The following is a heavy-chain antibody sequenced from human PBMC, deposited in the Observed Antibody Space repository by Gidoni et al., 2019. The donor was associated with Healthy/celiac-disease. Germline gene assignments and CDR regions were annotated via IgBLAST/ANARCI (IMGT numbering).Heavy chain of an antibody. CDR2: SSGSGGST. J-gene: IGHJ4*02. CDR3: AKDRGRDFWSGYDGY. Sequence: EVQLLESGGGLVPPGGSLRLSCAASGFTFSSYAMSWVRQAPGKGLGLVAASSGSGGSTYVADSVKGRFNISRDNSKNTLYLQMHSLRAEDTAVYYCAKDRGRDFWSGYDGYWGQGTLVTVSS. CDR1: GFTFSSYA. V-gene: IGHV3-23*01. D-gene: IGHD3-3*01.